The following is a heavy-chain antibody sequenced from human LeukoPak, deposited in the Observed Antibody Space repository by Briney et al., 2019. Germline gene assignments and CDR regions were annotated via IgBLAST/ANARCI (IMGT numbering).Heavy chain of an antibody. J-gene: IGHJ4*02. V-gene: IGHV3-66*01. CDR2: IHRGGNT. D-gene: IGHD3-10*01. CDR3: ARDPGYGLGVDYGDY. Sequence: PGGSLRLSCAAFGFTVSGNYMSWVRQAPGKGLEWLSVIHRGGNTYYADSVKGRFTISRDSSKNTVFLQMDSLRAEDTAVYYCARDPGYGLGVDYGDYWGQGTLVTVSS. CDR1: GFTVSGNY.